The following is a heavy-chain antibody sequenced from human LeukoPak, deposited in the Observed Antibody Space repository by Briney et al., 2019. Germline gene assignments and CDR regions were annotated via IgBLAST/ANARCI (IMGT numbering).Heavy chain of an antibody. CDR1: GSFSGYY. V-gene: IGHV4-34*01. Sequence: SETLSLTCTVSGSFSGYYWSWIRQPPGKGLEWIGEIKHSGSTNYNPSLKSRVTISVDTSKNQFSLKLSSVTAADTAVYYCAGLRITIFGVVIIRNNYFDYWGQGTLVTVSS. CDR2: IKHSGST. D-gene: IGHD3-3*01. J-gene: IGHJ4*01. CDR3: AGLRITIFGVVIIRNNYFDY.